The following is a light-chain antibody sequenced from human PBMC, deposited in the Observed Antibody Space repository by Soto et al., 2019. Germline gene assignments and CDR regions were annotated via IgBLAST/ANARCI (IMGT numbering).Light chain of an antibody. CDR1: HSNIGNNF. Sequence: QSVLTQPPSVSATPGQPITISCSGSHSNIGNNFVSWYQHLPGTAPKLLIFDNNKRPSVIPDRFSGSKSGTSATLGITGLQTWDEGDYFCGTWDYTLTAVVFGGGTKLTVL. CDR3: GTWDYTLTAVV. V-gene: IGLV1-51*01. CDR2: DNN. J-gene: IGLJ2*01.